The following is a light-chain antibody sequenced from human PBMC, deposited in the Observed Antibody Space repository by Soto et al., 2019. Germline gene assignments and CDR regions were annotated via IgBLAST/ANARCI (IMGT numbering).Light chain of an antibody. CDR3: QQSYYNPT. V-gene: IGKV1-39*01. CDR2: AAS. Sequence: DIQMTQSPSSLSASVGDRVTITCRASQSISNYLNWYQQKAGLAPKLLIYAASSLQSGVPSRFSGSGSGTDFTLTISSLQHEDFATYYCQQSYYNPTFGQGTKVDIK. J-gene: IGKJ1*01. CDR1: QSISNY.